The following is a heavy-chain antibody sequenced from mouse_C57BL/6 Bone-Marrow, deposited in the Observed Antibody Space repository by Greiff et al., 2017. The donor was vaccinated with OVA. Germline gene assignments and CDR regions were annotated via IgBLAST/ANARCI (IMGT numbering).Heavy chain of an antibody. D-gene: IGHD2-3*01. CDR2: ISDGGSYT. J-gene: IGHJ2*01. Sequence: EVQLVESGGGLVKPGGSLKLSCAASGFTFSSYAMSWVRQTPEKRLEWVATISDGGSYTYYPDNVKGRFTISSDNAKNNMYLQSSNLKSEDTAMYYCARVWGDGYLDYGGQGTTLTVSA. CDR3: ARVWGDGYLDY. CDR1: GFTFSSYA. V-gene: IGHV5-4*01.